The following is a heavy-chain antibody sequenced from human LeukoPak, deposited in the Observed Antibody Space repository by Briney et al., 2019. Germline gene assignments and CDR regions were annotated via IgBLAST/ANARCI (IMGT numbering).Heavy chain of an antibody. V-gene: IGHV3-21*01. Sequence: PGGSLRLSCAASGFTFSDYTMNWVRQAPGKGLEWVSSITSHSSYIYYADSVKGRFTISRDNAKNSVFLQMNSLRAEDTAVYYCARDYGSYTSSSDGFDIWAKGQWSPSLQ. CDR1: GFTFSDYT. J-gene: IGHJ3*02. CDR3: ARDYGSYTSSSDGFDI. D-gene: IGHD6-13*01. CDR2: ITSHSSYI.